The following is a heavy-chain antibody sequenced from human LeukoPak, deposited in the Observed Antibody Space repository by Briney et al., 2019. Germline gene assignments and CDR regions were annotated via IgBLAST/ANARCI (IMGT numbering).Heavy chain of an antibody. V-gene: IGHV1-69*01. D-gene: IGHD2-2*02. CDR1: GGTFNNFA. CDR2: TIRVSGTT. Sequence: SVKVSCKVSGGTFNNFALSWVRQAPGQGLEWVGGTIRVSGTTKYAQNLQGRVTITADESTSTAYMELSSLRSEDTAVYYCARSGGYCSSTSCYKNWFDPWGQGTLVTVSS. CDR3: ARSGGYCSSTSCYKNWFDP. J-gene: IGHJ5*02.